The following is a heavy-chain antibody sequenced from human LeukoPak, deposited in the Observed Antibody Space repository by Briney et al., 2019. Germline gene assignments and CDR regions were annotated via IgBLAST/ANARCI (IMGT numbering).Heavy chain of an antibody. CDR1: EFTFTNYG. CDR3: ARVRVILTTMASFSY. D-gene: IGHD3-9*01. J-gene: IGHJ4*02. V-gene: IGHV3-30-3*01. Sequence: GGSQRLSCTASEFTFTNYGMHWVRQAPGKGLEWVAVISNDGTDKYYADSVKGRFTISRDNSENTLYLQLNSLRPEDTAVYYCARVRVILTTMASFSYWGLGTLVTVSS. CDR2: ISNDGTDK.